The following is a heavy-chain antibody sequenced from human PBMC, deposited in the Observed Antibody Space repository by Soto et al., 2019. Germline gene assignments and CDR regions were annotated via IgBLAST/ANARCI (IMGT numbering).Heavy chain of an antibody. CDR2: INTDGSTT. CDR1: GFTFSSYW. CDR3: ARGASGNYYLDY. Sequence: EVQLVESGGNLVQPGGYLRLSCAASGFTFSSYWIHWVRQPPGKGLLWVSRINTDGSTTNYADSVKGRFTISRDNAKNTRYLQMNSLRAEDTAVYYCARGASGNYYLDYWGQGALVTISS. D-gene: IGHD3-10*01. V-gene: IGHV3-74*01. J-gene: IGHJ4*02.